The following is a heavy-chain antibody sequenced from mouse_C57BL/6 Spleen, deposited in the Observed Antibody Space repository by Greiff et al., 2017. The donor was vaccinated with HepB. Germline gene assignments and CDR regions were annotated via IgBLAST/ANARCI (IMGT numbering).Heavy chain of an antibody. V-gene: IGHV1-26*01. D-gene: IGHD1-1*01. CDR1: GYTFTDYY. Sequence: EVQLQQSGPELVKPGASVKISCKASGYTFTDYYMNWVKQSHGKSLEWIGDINPNNGGTSYNQKFKGKATLTVDKSSSTAYMELRSLTSEDSAVYYCARSVVDYAMDYWGQGTSVTVSS. CDR2: INPNNGGT. J-gene: IGHJ4*01. CDR3: ARSVVDYAMDY.